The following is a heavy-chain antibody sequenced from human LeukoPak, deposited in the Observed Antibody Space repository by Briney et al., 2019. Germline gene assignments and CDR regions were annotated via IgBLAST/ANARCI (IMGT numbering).Heavy chain of an antibody. J-gene: IGHJ5*02. Sequence: GGSLRLSCAASGFTFSSYSMNWVRQAPGKGLEWVSSISSSSSYIYYADSVKGRFTISRDNAKNSLYLQMNGLRAEDTAVYYCARSESSSFPLLFDPWGQGTLVTVSS. CDR2: ISSSSSYI. V-gene: IGHV3-21*01. CDR3: ARSESSSFPLLFDP. CDR1: GFTFSSYS. D-gene: IGHD6-13*01.